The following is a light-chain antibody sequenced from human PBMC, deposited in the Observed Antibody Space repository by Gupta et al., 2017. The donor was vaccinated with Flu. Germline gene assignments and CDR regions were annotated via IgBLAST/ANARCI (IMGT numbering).Light chain of an antibody. CDR2: KAS. Sequence: PSTLSASVGDRVTITCRASQSASSWLAWYQQRPGKAPKLLIYKASSLESGVPSRFSGSGSGTEFTLTISSLQPDDFATYYCLQYNSFPWSFGQGTKVEIK. CDR1: QSASSW. CDR3: LQYNSFPWS. V-gene: IGKV1-5*03. J-gene: IGKJ1*01.